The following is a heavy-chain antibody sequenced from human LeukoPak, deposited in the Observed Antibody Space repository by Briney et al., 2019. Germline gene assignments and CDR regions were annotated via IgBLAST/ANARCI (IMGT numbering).Heavy chain of an antibody. CDR3: ARRRSGSYVYWFDP. Sequence: GSLRLSCAASGFTFSSYAMSWVHQAPGKGLEWVSAISGSGGSTYYADSVKGRFTISRDNSKNTLYLQMNSLRAEDTAVYYCARRRSGSYVYWFDPWGQGTLVTVSS. D-gene: IGHD1-26*01. J-gene: IGHJ5*02. V-gene: IGHV3-23*01. CDR2: ISGSGGST. CDR1: GFTFSSYA.